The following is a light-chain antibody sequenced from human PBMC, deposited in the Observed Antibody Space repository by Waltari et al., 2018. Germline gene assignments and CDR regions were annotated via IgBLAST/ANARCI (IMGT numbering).Light chain of an antibody. CDR1: SSDVGGYNS. CDR3: SSYTSSSARGV. V-gene: IGLV2-14*03. CDR2: DVS. J-gene: IGLJ2*01. Sequence: QAALTQPASRSASPGQTITTSCPGTSSDVGGYNSVSWYQQHPGKVLKLQIYDVSNRPSGGSTRCSCSKSCNTASLTISGLQAEDEADYYCSSYTSSSARGVFGGGTKLTVL.